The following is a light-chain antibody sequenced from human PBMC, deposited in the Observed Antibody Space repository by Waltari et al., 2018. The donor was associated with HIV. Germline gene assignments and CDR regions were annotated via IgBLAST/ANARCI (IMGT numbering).Light chain of an antibody. CDR1: SGGIGSFTF. CDR3: CSYSRGGDSYV. Sequence: LTPPPSVSGFPRQSVPIPGRGTSGGIGSFTFVARYYSRPYQAPRLILYDVRSRPAGVSARFSGSKTGNTASLTISGLNSEDEGIYYCCSYSRGGDSYVFGPGT. CDR2: DVR. V-gene: IGLV2-14*01. J-gene: IGLJ1*01.